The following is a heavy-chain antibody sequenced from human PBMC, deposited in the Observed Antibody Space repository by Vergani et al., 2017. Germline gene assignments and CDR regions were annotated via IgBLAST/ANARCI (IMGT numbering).Heavy chain of an antibody. CDR2: ISGSGVSA. CDR3: AKGRAAPDAFDI. J-gene: IGHJ3*02. D-gene: IGHD6-13*01. CDR1: EFTFSNYA. V-gene: IGHV3-23*01. Sequence: EVQLLESGGGLVQPGGSLRLTCAASEFTFSNYAMNWVRQAPGKGLGWVSGISGSGVSAYYTDSVKGRFTISRDNSKNTLYLQMNSLRAEDTAVYYCAKGRAAPDAFDIWGQGTMVTVSS.